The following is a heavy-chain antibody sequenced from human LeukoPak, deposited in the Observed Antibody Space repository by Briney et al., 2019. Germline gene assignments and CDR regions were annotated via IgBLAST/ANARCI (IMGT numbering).Heavy chain of an antibody. D-gene: IGHD3-3*01. J-gene: IGHJ4*01. V-gene: IGHV1-8*01. CDR1: GYTFTSYD. Sequence: GASVKVSCKASGYTFTSYDINWVRQAPGQGLEWMGWMNPNSGNTGYAQKFQGRVTMTRNTSISTAYMELSSLRSEDTAVYYCARVRQGAARYDFWSGYYGPFDYWGQGTLVTVSS. CDR3: ARVRQGAARYDFWSGYYGPFDY. CDR2: MNPNSGNT.